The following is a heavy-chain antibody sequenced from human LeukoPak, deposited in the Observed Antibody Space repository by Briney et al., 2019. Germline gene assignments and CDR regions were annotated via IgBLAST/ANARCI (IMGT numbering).Heavy chain of an antibody. D-gene: IGHD4-17*01. V-gene: IGHV3-21*01. J-gene: IGHJ4*02. CDR1: GFTFSSYS. CDR3: ARTDGDYPPLYYFDY. Sequence: GGSLRLSCAASGFTFSSYSMNWVRQAPGKGLEWVSSISSSSSYIYYADSVKGRFTISRDNAKNSLYLQMNSLRAEDTAVYYCARTDGDYPPLYYFDYWGQGTLVTVSS. CDR2: ISSSSSYI.